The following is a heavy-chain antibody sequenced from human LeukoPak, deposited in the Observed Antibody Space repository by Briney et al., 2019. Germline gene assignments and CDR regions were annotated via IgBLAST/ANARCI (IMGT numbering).Heavy chain of an antibody. CDR2: IITIFGTA. CDR3: ARNRITSRGYYYYMDV. CDR1: GGTFSSYA. V-gene: IGHV1-69*13. D-gene: IGHD3-16*01. J-gene: IGHJ6*03. Sequence: SVKVSCKAPGGTFSSYAISWVRQAPGQGLEWMGGIITIFGTANYAQKFQGRVTITADESTSTAYMELSSLRSEDTAVYYCARNRITSRGYYYYMDVWGKGTTVTISS.